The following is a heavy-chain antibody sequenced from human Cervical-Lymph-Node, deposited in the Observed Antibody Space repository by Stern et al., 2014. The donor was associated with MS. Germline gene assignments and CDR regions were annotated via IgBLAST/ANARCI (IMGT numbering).Heavy chain of an antibody. CDR2: ISSRSRYI. Sequence: EVQLVESGGGLVKPGGSLRLSCAASGVTFSSYSMNWVRQAPGKGLEWVSAISSRSRYIYYADSVKGRFTISRSDAKNTTDRQMTSLRAEDTAVYYCARDSSSWYAIDYWGQGTLVTVSS. J-gene: IGHJ4*02. V-gene: IGHV3-21*01. D-gene: IGHD6-13*01. CDR3: ARDSSSWYAIDY. CDR1: GVTFSSYS.